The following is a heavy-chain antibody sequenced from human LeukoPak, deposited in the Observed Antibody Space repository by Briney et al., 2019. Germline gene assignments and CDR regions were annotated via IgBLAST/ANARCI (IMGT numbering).Heavy chain of an antibody. D-gene: IGHD3-10*01. CDR2: ISGSGGNT. J-gene: IGHJ4*02. Sequence: GGSLRLSCAASGFTFSSYALSWVRQAPGKGLQWVSAISGSGGNTYYADFVKGRFTISRDNSKNTLYLQINSLRAEDTAVYYCAKGSYYYGSGSYSFDYWGQGTLVTVPS. CDR3: AKGSYYYGSGSYSFDY. V-gene: IGHV3-23*01. CDR1: GFTFSSYA.